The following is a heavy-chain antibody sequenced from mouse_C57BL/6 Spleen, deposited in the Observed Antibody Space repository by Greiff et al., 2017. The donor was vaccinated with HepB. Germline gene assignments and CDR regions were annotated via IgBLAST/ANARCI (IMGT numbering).Heavy chain of an antibody. J-gene: IGHJ2*01. D-gene: IGHD1-1*01. CDR2: INPSNGGT. CDR1: GYTFTSYW. Sequence: VQLQQSGTELVKPGASVKLSCKASGYTFTSYWMHWVKQRPGQGLEWIGNINPSNGGTNYNEKFKSKATLTVDKSSSTAYMQLSSLTSEDSAVYYCAREAGDYYGSSLDYWGQGTTLTVSS. V-gene: IGHV1-53*01. CDR3: AREAGDYYGSSLDY.